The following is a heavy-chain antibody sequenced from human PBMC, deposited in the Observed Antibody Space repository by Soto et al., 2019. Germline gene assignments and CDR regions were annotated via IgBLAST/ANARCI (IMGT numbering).Heavy chain of an antibody. Sequence: QVQLVQSGAEVKKPGASVKVSCKASGYTFTSYAMHWVRQAPGQRLEWMGWINAGNGNTKYSQKFQGRVTITRDTSASTADMELSRLRAEDTAVYYCARSIVVVTAADYWGQGTLVTVSS. V-gene: IGHV1-3*01. CDR1: GYTFTSYA. CDR2: INAGNGNT. CDR3: ARSIVVVTAADY. J-gene: IGHJ4*02. D-gene: IGHD2-21*02.